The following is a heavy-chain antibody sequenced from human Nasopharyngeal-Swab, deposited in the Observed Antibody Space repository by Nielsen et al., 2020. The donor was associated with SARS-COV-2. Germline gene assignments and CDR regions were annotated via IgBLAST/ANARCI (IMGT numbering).Heavy chain of an antibody. D-gene: IGHD1-26*01. J-gene: IGHJ4*02. V-gene: IGHV3-11*01. CDR1: GFAFGDHY. CDR2: ISSSASMR. Sequence: GESLKISCVASGFAFGDHYMSWIRQAPGKGLEWISYISSSASMRDFADSVKGRFAISRDNIKNSLYLQMNSLRAEDTAVYYCVRHRGATTEIFDYWGQGTLVTASS. CDR3: VRHRGATTEIFDY.